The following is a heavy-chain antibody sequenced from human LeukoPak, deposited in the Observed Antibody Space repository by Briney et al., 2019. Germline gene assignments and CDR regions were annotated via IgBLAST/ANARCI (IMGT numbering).Heavy chain of an antibody. J-gene: IGHJ3*02. Sequence: GGSLRLSCAASGFTFSSYAMSWVRQAPGKGLEWVTAISGSGGSTNYADSVKGRFTISRDNSKNTLYLQVNSLRAEDTAVYYCAKDQRGGGYPNDAFDIWGQGTMVTVSS. CDR2: ISGSGGST. CDR3: AKDQRGGGYPNDAFDI. CDR1: GFTFSSYA. D-gene: IGHD3-16*01. V-gene: IGHV3-23*01.